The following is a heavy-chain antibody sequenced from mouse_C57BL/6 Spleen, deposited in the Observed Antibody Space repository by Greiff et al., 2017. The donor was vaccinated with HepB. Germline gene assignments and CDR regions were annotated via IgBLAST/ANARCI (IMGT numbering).Heavy chain of an antibody. Sequence: DVKLVESGGGLVKPGGSLKLSCAASGFTFSDYGMHWVRQAPEKGLEWVAYISSGSSTIYYADTVKGRFTISRDNAKNTLFLQMTSLRSEDTAMYYCATHYYGSSSFAYWGQGTLVTVSA. D-gene: IGHD1-1*01. CDR3: ATHYYGSSSFAY. CDR1: GFTFSDYG. J-gene: IGHJ3*01. V-gene: IGHV5-17*01. CDR2: ISSGSSTI.